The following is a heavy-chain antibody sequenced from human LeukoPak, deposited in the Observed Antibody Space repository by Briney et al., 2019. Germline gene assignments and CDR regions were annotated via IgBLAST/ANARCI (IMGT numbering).Heavy chain of an antibody. CDR2: IYSGGST. CDR3: AKRSIAARHTNPAAEYFQH. Sequence: GGSLRLSCAASGFTVSSNYMSWVRQAPGKGLEWVSVIYSGGSTYYADSVKGRFTISRDNSKNTLYLQMNSLRAEDTAVYYCAKRSIAARHTNPAAEYFQHWGQGTLVTVSS. V-gene: IGHV3-53*01. CDR1: GFTVSSNY. J-gene: IGHJ1*01. D-gene: IGHD6-6*01.